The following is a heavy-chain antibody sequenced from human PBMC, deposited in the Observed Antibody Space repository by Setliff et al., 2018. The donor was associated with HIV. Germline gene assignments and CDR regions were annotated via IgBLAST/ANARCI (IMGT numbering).Heavy chain of an antibody. CDR1: SYSISSGYY. Sequence: SETLSLTCAVSSYSISSGYYWGWIRQPPGKGLEWIGSIYHSGSTYYNPSLKSRVTISVDTSKNQFSLKLSSVTAADTAVYYCARHWLKPIQELQQLPLLDYFDYWGQGTQGTVS. CDR3: ARHWLKPIQELQQLPLLDYFDY. CDR2: IYHSGST. J-gene: IGHJ4*02. V-gene: IGHV4-38-2*01. D-gene: IGHD6-13*01.